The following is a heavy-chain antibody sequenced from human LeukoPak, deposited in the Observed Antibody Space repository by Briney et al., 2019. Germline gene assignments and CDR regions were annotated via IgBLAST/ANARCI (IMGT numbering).Heavy chain of an antibody. CDR3: AKGVAVTTSPGDFDY. CDR2: IRYDGSNK. J-gene: IGHJ4*02. CDR1: GFTFSNYG. V-gene: IGHV3-30*02. D-gene: IGHD4-17*01. Sequence: GGSLRLSCAASGFTFSNYGMHWVRQAPGKGLEWVAFIRYDGSNKYYADSVKGRFTISRDNSKNTLYLQMNSLRAEDTAVYYCAKGVAVTTSPGDFDYWGQGTLVTVSS.